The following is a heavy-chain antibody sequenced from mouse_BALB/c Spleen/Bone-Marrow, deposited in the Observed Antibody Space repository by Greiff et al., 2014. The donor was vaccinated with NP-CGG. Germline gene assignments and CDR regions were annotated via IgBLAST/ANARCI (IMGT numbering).Heavy chain of an antibody. V-gene: IGHV14-4*02. J-gene: IGHJ2*01. CDR1: GFNIKDYY. CDR3: NEGYGNYGY. Sequence: EVQLQESGAELVRSGASVKLSCTASGFNIKDYYMHWVKQRPEQGLEWIGWIDPENGDTEYAPKFQGKATMTADTSSNTAYLQLSSLASEDNAVYCCNEGYGNYGYWGQGTTLTVSS. D-gene: IGHD2-10*02. CDR2: IDPENGDT.